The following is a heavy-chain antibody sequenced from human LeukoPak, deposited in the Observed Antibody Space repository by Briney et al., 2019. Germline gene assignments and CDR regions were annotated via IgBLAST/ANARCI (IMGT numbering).Heavy chain of an antibody. Sequence: ASVKVSCKASGGTFSSYAINWVRQAPGQGLEWMGGIIPIFGTANYAQKFQGRVTITADESTSTAYMELSSLRSEDTAVYYCARDLRIAVAGKGTHYYYYGMDVWGQGTTVTVSS. V-gene: IGHV1-69*01. CDR1: GGTFSSYA. CDR2: IIPIFGTA. J-gene: IGHJ6*02. CDR3: ARDLRIAVAGKGTHYYYYGMDV. D-gene: IGHD6-19*01.